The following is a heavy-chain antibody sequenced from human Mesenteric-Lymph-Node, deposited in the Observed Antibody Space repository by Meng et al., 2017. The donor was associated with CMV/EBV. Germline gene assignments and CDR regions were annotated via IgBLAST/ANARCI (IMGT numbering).Heavy chain of an antibody. CDR3: ARDSTIPDY. CDR1: WFTFGSYG. D-gene: IGHD5/OR15-5a*01. Sequence: GLSRAASWFTFGSYGMHWVRQAPGKGLEWVAVIWYDGSNKYYADSVKGRFTISRDNSKNTLYLQMNSLRAEDTAVYYCARDSTIPDYWGQGTLVTVSS. V-gene: IGHV3-33*01. CDR2: IWYDGSNK. J-gene: IGHJ4*02.